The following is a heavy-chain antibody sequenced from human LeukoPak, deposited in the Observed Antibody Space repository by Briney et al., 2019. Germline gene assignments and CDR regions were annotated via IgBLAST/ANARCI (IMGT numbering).Heavy chain of an antibody. J-gene: IGHJ6*03. D-gene: IGHD4-11*01. Sequence: SETLSHTCTVSGGSISSYYWSWIRQPAGKGLELIGRIYTSGSTNYNPSLKSRVTMSVDTSKNQFSLKLSSVTAADTAVYYCASGTTPGPSYYYMDVWGKGTTVTVSS. V-gene: IGHV4-4*07. CDR3: ASGTTPGPSYYYMDV. CDR2: IYTSGST. CDR1: GGSISSYY.